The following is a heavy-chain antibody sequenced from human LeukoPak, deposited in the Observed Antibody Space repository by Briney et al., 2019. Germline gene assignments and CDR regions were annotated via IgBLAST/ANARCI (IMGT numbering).Heavy chain of an antibody. Sequence: PSETLSLTCAVYGGSFSGYYWSWIRQPPGKGLEWIGEINHSGSTNYNPSLKSRVTISVDTSKNQFSLKLSSVTAADTAVYYCARGRTWPKAVAGTLDYWGQGTLVTVSS. CDR2: INHSGST. V-gene: IGHV4-34*01. D-gene: IGHD6-19*01. CDR1: GGSFSGYY. CDR3: ARGRTWPKAVAGTLDY. J-gene: IGHJ4*02.